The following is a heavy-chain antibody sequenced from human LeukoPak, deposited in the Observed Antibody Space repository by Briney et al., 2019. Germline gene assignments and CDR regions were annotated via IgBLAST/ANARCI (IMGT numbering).Heavy chain of an antibody. CDR2: ISYDGTNK. D-gene: IGHD3-9*01. V-gene: IGHV3-30*18. J-gene: IGHJ3*02. Sequence: PGRSLRLSCAAPGFTFSSYGMHWVRQAPGKGLEWVAVISYDGTNKYYADSMKGRFTISRDNSRNTLFLQMDILRAEDTAVYYCAKDAILSQDAFDILGQGTMVTVSS. CDR3: AKDAILSQDAFDI. CDR1: GFTFSSYG.